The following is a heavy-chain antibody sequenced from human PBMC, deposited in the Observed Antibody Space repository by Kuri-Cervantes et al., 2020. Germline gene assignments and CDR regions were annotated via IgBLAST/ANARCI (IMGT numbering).Heavy chain of an antibody. J-gene: IGHJ6*02. V-gene: IGHV1-2*02. CDR3: ARSAYYDFWSGYYSGYYYGMDV. D-gene: IGHD3-3*01. CDR2: INPNSGGT. Sequence: ASVKVSCKASGYTFTGYYMHWVRQAPGQGLEWMGWINPNSGGTNYAQKFQGRVTMTRDTSISTAYMELSRLRSDDTAVYYCARSAYYDFWSGYYSGYYYGMDVWGQGTTVTVSS. CDR1: GYTFTGYY.